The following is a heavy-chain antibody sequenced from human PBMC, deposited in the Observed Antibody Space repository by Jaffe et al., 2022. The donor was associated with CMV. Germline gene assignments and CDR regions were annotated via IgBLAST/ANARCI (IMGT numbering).Heavy chain of an antibody. Sequence: QVTLRESGPALVKPTQTLTLTCTFSGFSLSTSGMCVSWIRQPPGKALEWLALIDWDDDKYYSTSLKTRLTISKDTSKNQVVLTMTNMDPVDTATYYCARMGGYSGYPTWSAAVFDYWGQGTLVTVSS. V-gene: IGHV2-70*01. CDR3: ARMGGYSGYPTWSAAVFDY. J-gene: IGHJ4*02. D-gene: IGHD5-12*01. CDR1: GFSLSTSGMC. CDR2: IDWDDDK.